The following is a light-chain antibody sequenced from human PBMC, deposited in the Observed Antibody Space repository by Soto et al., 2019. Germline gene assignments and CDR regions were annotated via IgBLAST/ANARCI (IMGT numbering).Light chain of an antibody. CDR2: EVT. Sequence: QSALTQPASVSGSPGQSITISCTGTSSDVGSHNFVSWYQQRPGKAPKLMIFEVTKRPSGVSDRFSASKSGNTASLTISGVRAEDEAEYYCCSYADTTTWVFGGGTKVTVL. J-gene: IGLJ3*02. CDR1: SSDVGSHNF. V-gene: IGLV2-23*02. CDR3: CSYADTTTWV.